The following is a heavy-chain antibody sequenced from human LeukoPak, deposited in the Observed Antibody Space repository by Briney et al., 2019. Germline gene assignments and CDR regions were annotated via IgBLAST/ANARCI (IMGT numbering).Heavy chain of an antibody. CDR3: ARSGFRPQYYYYYYMDV. CDR1: GGSFSGYY. Sequence: SETLSLTCAVYGGSFSGYYWSWIRQPPGKGLEWIGEINHSGSTNYNPSLKSRVTISVDTSKNQFSLKLSSVTAADTAVYYCARSGFRPQYYYYYYMDVRGKGTTVTVSS. V-gene: IGHV4-34*01. CDR2: INHSGST. D-gene: IGHD3-22*01. J-gene: IGHJ6*03.